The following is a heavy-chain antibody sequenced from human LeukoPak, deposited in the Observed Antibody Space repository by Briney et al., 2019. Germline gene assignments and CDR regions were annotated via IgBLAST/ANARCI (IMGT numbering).Heavy chain of an antibody. D-gene: IGHD6-13*01. CDR2: ISSSGSTI. CDR3: ARGRAGYSSSWGI. J-gene: IGHJ3*02. V-gene: IGHV3-48*03. CDR1: RFSFSSYE. Sequence: GGSLRLSCVASRFSFSSYEMSWVRQAPGKGLEWLSYISSSGSTIFYADSVKGRFTISRDNAKNSLYLQMNRLRAEDTAVYYCARGRAGYSSSWGIWGQGTMVTVSS.